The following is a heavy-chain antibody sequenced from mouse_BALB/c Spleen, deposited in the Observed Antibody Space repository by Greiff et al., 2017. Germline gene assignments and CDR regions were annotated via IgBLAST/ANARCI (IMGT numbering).Heavy chain of an antibody. CDR1: GYAFTNYL. Sequence: VKLQESGAELVRPGTSVKVSCKASGYAFTNYLIEWVKQRPGQGLEWIGVINPGSGGTNYNEKFKGKATLTADKSSSTAYMQLSSLTSDDSAVYFCASGNYFWFAYWGQGTLVTVSA. V-gene: IGHV1-54*01. CDR3: ASGNYFWFAY. CDR2: INPGSGGT. D-gene: IGHD2-1*01. J-gene: IGHJ3*01.